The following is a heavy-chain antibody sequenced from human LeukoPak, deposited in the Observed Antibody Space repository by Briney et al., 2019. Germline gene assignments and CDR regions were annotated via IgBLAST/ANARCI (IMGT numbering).Heavy chain of an antibody. V-gene: IGHV3-23*01. CDR3: ARSAVGTSCCTAVDY. D-gene: IGHD1-26*01. Sequence: GGSLRLSCAASGFTFSNSAMSWVRQAPGKGLEWVSGISTSGDRTYYADSVKGRFTISRDNSKNTLYLQMNSLRAEDTAEYYCARSAVGTSCCTAVDYWGQGTLVTVSS. CDR2: ISTSGDRT. J-gene: IGHJ4*02. CDR1: GFTFSNSA.